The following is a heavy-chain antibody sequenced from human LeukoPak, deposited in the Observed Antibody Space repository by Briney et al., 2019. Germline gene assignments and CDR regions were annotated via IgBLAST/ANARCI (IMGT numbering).Heavy chain of an antibody. Sequence: GGSLRLSCAASGFTFSNYWMGWVRQAPGKGLEWVSSISSSSSYIYYADSVKGRFTISRDNAKNSLYLQMNSLRAEDTAVYYCARGVGAKGGYFDYWGQGTLVTVSS. CDR3: ARGVGAKGGYFDY. V-gene: IGHV3-21*01. CDR2: ISSSSSYI. J-gene: IGHJ4*02. D-gene: IGHD1-26*01. CDR1: GFTFSNYW.